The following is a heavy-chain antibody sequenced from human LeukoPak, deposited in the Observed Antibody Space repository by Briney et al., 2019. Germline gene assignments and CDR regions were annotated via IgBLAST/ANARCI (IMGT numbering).Heavy chain of an antibody. D-gene: IGHD1-14*01. CDR2: TSGVGFST. V-gene: IGHV3-23*01. CDR3: ARDRKSSTASNWFDP. J-gene: IGHJ5*02. CDR1: GFAFSNYA. Sequence: GGSLRLSCAASGFAFSNYAMSWVRQAPGKGLEWVSTTSGVGFSTYSADSVEGRYTISRDNTKSTLFLQMNGLRADDTAVYYCARDRKSSTASNWFDPWGRGTQGTVSS.